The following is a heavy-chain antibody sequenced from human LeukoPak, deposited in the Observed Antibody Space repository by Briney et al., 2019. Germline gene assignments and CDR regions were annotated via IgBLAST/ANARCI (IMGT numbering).Heavy chain of an antibody. D-gene: IGHD2-2*02. Sequence: GGSLRLSCAASGFTFSSYSMNWVRQAPGKGLEWVSSISSSSRYIYYADSVKGRFTISRDNAKNSLYLQMNSLRAEDTAVYYCAREGDCSSTSCYMRYYGMDVWGQGTTVTVSS. J-gene: IGHJ6*02. CDR2: ISSSSRYI. CDR3: AREGDCSSTSCYMRYYGMDV. CDR1: GFTFSSYS. V-gene: IGHV3-21*01.